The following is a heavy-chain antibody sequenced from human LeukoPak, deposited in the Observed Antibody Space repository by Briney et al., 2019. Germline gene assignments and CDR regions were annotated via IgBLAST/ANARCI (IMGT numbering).Heavy chain of an antibody. D-gene: IGHD3-9*01. CDR3: ARGGSYDILTGYYTPYYYYGMDV. Sequence: PGRSLRLSCAASGFTFSSYGMHWVRQAPGKGLEWVSYISTSSSIIYYADSVKGRFTISRDNAKNSLYLQMNSLRDEDTAVYYCARGGSYDILTGYYTPYYYYGMDVWGQGTTVTVSS. CDR1: GFTFSSYG. CDR2: ISTSSSII. V-gene: IGHV3-48*02. J-gene: IGHJ6*02.